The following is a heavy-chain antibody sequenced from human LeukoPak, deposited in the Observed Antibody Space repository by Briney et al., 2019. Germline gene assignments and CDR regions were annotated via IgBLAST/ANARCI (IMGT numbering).Heavy chain of an antibody. CDR1: GDSISSNSAA. CDR3: ARGDAESRVTMIVVVIFEY. D-gene: IGHD3-22*01. CDR2: TYYRSKWYN. J-gene: IGHJ4*02. V-gene: IGHV6-1*01. Sequence: SQTLSLTCAISGDSISSNSAAWNWIRQSPSRGLEWLGRTYYRSKWYNDYAVSVKSRITINPDTSKNQFSLQLNSVTPEDTAVYYCARGDAESRVTMIVVVIFEYWGQGTLVTVSS.